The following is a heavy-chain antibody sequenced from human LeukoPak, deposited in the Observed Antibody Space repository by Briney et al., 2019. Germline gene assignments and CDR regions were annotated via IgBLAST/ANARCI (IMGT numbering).Heavy chain of an antibody. J-gene: IGHJ3*01. CDR3: ACRCSGAYSSSG. D-gene: IGHD6-13*01. Sequence: ASVKASCKASGYTFTSYYMHWVRQAPGQGLEWMGIINPSGGSTSYAQKFQGRVTMTRDTSTSTVYMELSSLRSEDTAVYYCACRCSGAYSSSGWGQGTMVTVSS. V-gene: IGHV1-46*01. CDR2: INPSGGST. CDR1: GYTFTSYY.